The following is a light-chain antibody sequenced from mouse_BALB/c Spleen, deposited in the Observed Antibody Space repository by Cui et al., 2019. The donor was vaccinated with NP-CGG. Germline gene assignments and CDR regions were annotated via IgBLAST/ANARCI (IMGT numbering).Light chain of an antibody. Sequence: QAVVTQESELTTSPGETVTPTCRSTTGAVTTSNYANWVQEKPDHLFTGLIGGTHNRIPGVPARFSGSLIGDKAALTITGAQTEDEAIYFCALWYSNHWVFGGGTKLTVL. CDR3: ALWYSNHWV. CDR1: TGAVTTSNY. V-gene: IGLV1*01. J-gene: IGLJ1*01. CDR2: GTH.